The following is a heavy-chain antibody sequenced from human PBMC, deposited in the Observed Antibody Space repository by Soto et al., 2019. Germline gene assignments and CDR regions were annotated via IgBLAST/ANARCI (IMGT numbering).Heavy chain of an antibody. CDR3: ARDPGDLAVVGRGAWFDP. V-gene: IGHV3-48*02. CDR2: ISSSSSTI. CDR1: GFTFSSYS. D-gene: IGHD6-19*01. J-gene: IGHJ5*02. Sequence: GGSLRLSCAASGFTFSSYSMNWVRQAPGKGLEWVSYISSSSSTIYYADSVKGRFTISRDNAKNSLYLQMNSLRDEDTAVYYCARDPGDLAVVGRGAWFDPWGQGTLVTVSS.